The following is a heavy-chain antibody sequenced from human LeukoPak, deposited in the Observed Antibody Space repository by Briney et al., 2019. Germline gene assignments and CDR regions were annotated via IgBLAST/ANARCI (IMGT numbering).Heavy chain of an antibody. J-gene: IGHJ4*02. Sequence: GGSLRLSCAAYGFTFTTYAMSWVRQGPGKGLEWVSGISGSGGSTYYTDSVKGRFTISRDNSKNTLYLQMNSLRAEDTAIYYCTVDSGDLFDHWGQGTPVIVSS. V-gene: IGHV3-23*01. D-gene: IGHD4-17*01. CDR3: TVDSGDLFDH. CDR1: GFTFTTYA. CDR2: ISGSGGST.